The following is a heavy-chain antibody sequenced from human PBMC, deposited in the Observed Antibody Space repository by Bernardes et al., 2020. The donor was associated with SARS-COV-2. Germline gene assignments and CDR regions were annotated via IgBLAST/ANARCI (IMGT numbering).Heavy chain of an antibody. J-gene: IGHJ4*02. V-gene: IGHV3-74*01. CDR2: INPDGSST. D-gene: IGHD3-10*01. CDR3: TRDTFGADDY. Sequence: GGSLRLSCAASRFTFSRYWMHWVRQAPGKGLVWVSRINPDGSSTSYADSVQGRFAISRDNAKNMLYLQMSSLRAEDTAVYYCTRDTFGADDYWGQGALVNVSS. CDR1: RFTFSRYW.